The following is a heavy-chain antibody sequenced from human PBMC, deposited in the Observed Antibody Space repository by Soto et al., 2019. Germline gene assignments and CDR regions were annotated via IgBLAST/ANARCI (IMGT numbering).Heavy chain of an antibody. D-gene: IGHD3-22*01. Sequence: GGSLRLSCAASGFTFSSYEMNWVRQAPGKGLEWVSYISSSGSTIYYADSVKGRFTISRDNAKNSLYLQMNSLRAEDTAVYYCARGPMPITMIVVVITNWFDPWGQGTLVTVSS. J-gene: IGHJ5*02. CDR1: GFTFSSYE. V-gene: IGHV3-48*03. CDR3: ARGPMPITMIVVVITNWFDP. CDR2: ISSSGSTI.